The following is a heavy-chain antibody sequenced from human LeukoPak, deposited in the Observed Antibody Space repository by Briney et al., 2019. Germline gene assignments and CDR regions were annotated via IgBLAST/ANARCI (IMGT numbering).Heavy chain of an antibody. J-gene: IGHJ4*02. CDR1: GFSFTTSGIR. D-gene: IGHD6-13*01. CDR2: IDWDDDK. Sequence: SGPTLVNPTQTLTLTCSFSGFSFTTSGIRMSWIRQPPGKALEWLARIDWDDDKYYSTSLKTRLTISKDTSKNEVVLTMTNTDPVDTATYFCARTLYSNNYGGYYFDYWGQGTLVTVSS. V-gene: IGHV2-70*04. CDR3: ARTLYSNNYGGYYFDY.